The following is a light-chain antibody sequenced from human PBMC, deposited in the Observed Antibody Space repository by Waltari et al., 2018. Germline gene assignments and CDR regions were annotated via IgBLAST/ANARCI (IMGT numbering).Light chain of an antibody. V-gene: IGKV3-15*01. CDR3: QQYNNWPLT. CDR1: QGVSSN. CDR2: GAS. J-gene: IGKJ4*01. Sequence: EIVLTQSPATLSVSPGARATLSCRASQGVSSNLAWYQQKPGQAPRLLIYGASTRATGIPARFSGSGSGTEFTLTISSLQSEDFAVYYCQQYNNWPLTFGGGTKVEIK.